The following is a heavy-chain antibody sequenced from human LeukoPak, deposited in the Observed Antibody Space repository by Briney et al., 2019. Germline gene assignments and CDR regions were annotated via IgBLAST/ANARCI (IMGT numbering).Heavy chain of an antibody. CDR1: GGSISSGGYS. V-gene: IGHV4-30-2*01. CDR3: ARTYYYGSGSYYNNWLDP. J-gene: IGHJ5*02. Sequence: SETLSLTCAVSGGSISSGGYSWSWIRQPPGKGLEWIGYIYHSGSTYYNPSLKSRVTISVDRSKNQFSLKLSSVTAADTAVYYCARTYYYGSGSYYNNWLDPWGQGTLVTVSS. D-gene: IGHD3-10*01. CDR2: IYHSGST.